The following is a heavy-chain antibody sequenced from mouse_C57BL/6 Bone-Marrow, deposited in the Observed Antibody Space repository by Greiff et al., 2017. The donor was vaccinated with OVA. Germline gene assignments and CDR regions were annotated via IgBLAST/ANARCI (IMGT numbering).Heavy chain of an antibody. D-gene: IGHD1-1*01. CDR1: GYTFTSYG. V-gene: IGHV1-81*01. Sequence: QVQLQQSGAELARPGASVKLSCKASGYTFTSYGISWVKQRTGQGLEWIGEIYPRSGNTYYNEKFKGKATRTADKSSSTAYMELSSLTSEDSAVYFCARFDYYGSSPFAYWGQGTLVTVSA. CDR2: IYPRSGNT. J-gene: IGHJ3*01. CDR3: ARFDYYGSSPFAY.